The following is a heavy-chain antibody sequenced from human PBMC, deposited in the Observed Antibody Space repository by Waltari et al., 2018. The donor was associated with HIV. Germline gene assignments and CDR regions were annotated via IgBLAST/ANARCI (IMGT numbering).Heavy chain of an antibody. Sequence: QLQLQESGPGLVKPSETLSLTCTVSGGSISSSSYSWGCIRQPPGKGLEWIGSIYYSGSTYYNPSLKSRVTISVDTSKNQFSLKLSSVTAADTAVYYCARQGGYDILTGYYTYFDYWGQGTLVTVSS. CDR1: GGSISSSSYS. V-gene: IGHV4-39*01. D-gene: IGHD3-9*01. J-gene: IGHJ4*02. CDR3: ARQGGYDILTGYYTYFDY. CDR2: IYYSGST.